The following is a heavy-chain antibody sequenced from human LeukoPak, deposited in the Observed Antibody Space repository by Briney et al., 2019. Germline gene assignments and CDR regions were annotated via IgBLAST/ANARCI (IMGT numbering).Heavy chain of an antibody. D-gene: IGHD3-10*01. CDR2: INQDGSEK. CDR3: ATDNYGWGSHDS. V-gene: IGHV3-7*01. Sequence: GGSLRLSCAVSGFPFTSYWMTWVRQVPGKGQEWVANINQDGSEKHYVDSVKGRFTISRDNAKNSLNLQMNSLRAEDTAVYYCATDNYGWGSHDSWGQGTLVTVSS. J-gene: IGHJ5*01. CDR1: GFPFTSYW.